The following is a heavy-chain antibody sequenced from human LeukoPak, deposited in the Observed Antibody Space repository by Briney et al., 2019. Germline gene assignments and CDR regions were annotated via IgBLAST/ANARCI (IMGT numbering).Heavy chain of an antibody. CDR2: IAYSGKT. V-gene: IGHV4-39*01. CDR3: ARLAHYSGSYRTFDY. J-gene: IGHJ4*02. D-gene: IGHD1-26*01. CDR1: GGSITTTSHY. Sequence: SETLSLTCTVSGGSITTTSHYWGWVRQPPGKGLEWLVSIAYSGKTYYNPSLKSRVTISGDTSNNQFSLKLSSVTAADTAVYYCARLAHYSGSYRTFDYWGQGTLVTVSS.